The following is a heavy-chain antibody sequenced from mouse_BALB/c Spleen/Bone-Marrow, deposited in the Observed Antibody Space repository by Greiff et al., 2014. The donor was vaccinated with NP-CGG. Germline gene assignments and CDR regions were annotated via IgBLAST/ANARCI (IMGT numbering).Heavy chain of an antibody. V-gene: IGHV2-2*02. J-gene: IGHJ2*01. Sequence: VQLQQSGPGLVQPSQSLSITCTVSGFSLTTYGVHWVRQSPGKGLEWLGVIWSGGSTDYNAAFISRLSISKDNSKSQFFFKMNSLQANDTAIYYCARNHRGYYFDYWGQGATLTVSS. CDR3: ARNHRGYYFDY. D-gene: IGHD3-1*01. CDR2: IWSGGST. CDR1: GFSLTTYG.